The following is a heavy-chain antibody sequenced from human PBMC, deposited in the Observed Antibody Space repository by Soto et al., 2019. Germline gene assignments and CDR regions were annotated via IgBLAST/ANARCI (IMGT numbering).Heavy chain of an antibody. V-gene: IGHV3-23*01. CDR1: GFTFSNFG. CDR2: ISGSGTNT. Sequence: PGGSLRLSCAASGFTFSNFGMTWVRQAPGEGLEWVSGISGSGTNTYYAESVKGRFTVSRDNSKDTLFLHIASLKADDTAVYYCAKDEEWPPWRGYFGSWGQGTLVTVPQ. J-gene: IGHJ4*02. D-gene: IGHD3-3*01. CDR3: AKDEEWPPWRGYFGS.